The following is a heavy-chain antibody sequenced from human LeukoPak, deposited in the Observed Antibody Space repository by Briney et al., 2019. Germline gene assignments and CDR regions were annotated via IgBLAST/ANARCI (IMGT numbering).Heavy chain of an antibody. CDR3: ASLAVAGTTFDY. CDR2: VRYDGNTK. J-gene: IGHJ4*02. D-gene: IGHD6-19*01. Sequence: GGSLRLSCAASGFNIRTYGMHWVRQAPGKGLEWVAIVRYDGNTKNYVDSVKGRFTISRDTSKNTVFLQMNSLRAEDTAPYYCASLAVAGTTFDYWGQGTLVTVSS. V-gene: IGHV3-30*02. CDR1: GFNIRTYG.